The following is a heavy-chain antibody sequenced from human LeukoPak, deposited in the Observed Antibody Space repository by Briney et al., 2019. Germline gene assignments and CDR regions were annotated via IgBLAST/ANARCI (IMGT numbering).Heavy chain of an antibody. Sequence: SETLSLTCTVSGGSISRGGYYWSWIRQHPGKGLEWIGYIYYSGSTYYNPSLKSRVTISVDTSKNQFSLKLSSVTAADTAVYYCARDRHGVDTAMVIPTGGQGTLVTVSS. CDR2: IYYSGST. J-gene: IGHJ4*02. D-gene: IGHD5-18*01. CDR3: ARDRHGVDTAMVIPT. V-gene: IGHV4-31*03. CDR1: GGSISRGGYY.